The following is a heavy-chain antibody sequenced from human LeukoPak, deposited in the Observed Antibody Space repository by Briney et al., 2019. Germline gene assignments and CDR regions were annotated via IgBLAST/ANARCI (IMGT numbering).Heavy chain of an antibody. D-gene: IGHD2-2*01. Sequence: ASVKVSCKASGYTFTGYYMHWVRQAPGQGLEWMGWINPNSGGTNYAQKLQGRVTMTRDTSISTAYMELSRLRSDDTAVYYCARGPGGYQLLLQPFDYWGQGTLVTVSS. CDR2: INPNSGGT. CDR1: GYTFTGYY. J-gene: IGHJ4*02. V-gene: IGHV1-2*02. CDR3: ARGPGGYQLLLQPFDY.